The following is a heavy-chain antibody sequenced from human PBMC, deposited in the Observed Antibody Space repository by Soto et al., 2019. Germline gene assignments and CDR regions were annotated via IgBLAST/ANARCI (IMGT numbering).Heavy chain of an antibody. CDR2: IYYSGNT. J-gene: IGHJ6*02. Sequence: SETMSITLTVSGCSXSXXXXXXXXXXXPPGKGLDWSGIIYYSGNTYYNPSLKSRVTISVDTSKNQFSLKLTSVTAADTAVYYCARTMSGSGYGMDVWGHGTTVTVSS. CDR3: ARTMSGSGYGMDV. V-gene: IGHV4-39*01. D-gene: IGHD6-19*01. CDR1: GCSXSXXXXX.